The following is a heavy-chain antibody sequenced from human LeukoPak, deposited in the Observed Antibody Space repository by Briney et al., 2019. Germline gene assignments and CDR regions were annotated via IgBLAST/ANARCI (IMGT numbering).Heavy chain of an antibody. CDR3: AKVSAVGGFYYYGMDV. D-gene: IGHD6-19*01. J-gene: IGHJ6*02. V-gene: IGHV3-30*18. Sequence: PGGSLRLSCAASGFTFSSYAMSWVRQAPGKGLDWVALISYDGSIKYYADSVKGRFTISRDNSKNTLYLQMNSLRDEDTAVYYCAKVSAVGGFYYYGMDVWGQGTTVTVSS. CDR2: ISYDGSIK. CDR1: GFTFSSYA.